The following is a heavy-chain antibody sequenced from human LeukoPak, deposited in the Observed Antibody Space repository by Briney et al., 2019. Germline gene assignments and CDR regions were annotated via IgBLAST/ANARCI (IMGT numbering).Heavy chain of an antibody. D-gene: IGHD3-22*01. J-gene: IGHJ4*02. V-gene: IGHV4-39*07. CDR2: IYYSGST. CDR3: ARVDSGGYHSDY. Sequence: PSETLPLTCTVSGGSIRSSSYYWGWIRQPPGKGLEWIGSIYYSGSTYYNPSLKSRVTISVDTSKNQFSLKLSSVTAADTAVYYCARVDSGGYHSDYWGQGTLVTVSS. CDR1: GGSIRSSSYY.